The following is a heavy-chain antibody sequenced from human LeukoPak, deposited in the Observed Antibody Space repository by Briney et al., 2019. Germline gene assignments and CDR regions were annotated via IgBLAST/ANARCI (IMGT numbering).Heavy chain of an antibody. D-gene: IGHD3-22*01. CDR2: ISWNSGSI. CDR1: GFTFDDYA. V-gene: IGHV3-9*01. Sequence: GGSLRLSCAASGFTFDDYAMHWVRQAPGKGLEWVSGISWNSGSIGYADSVKGRFTISRDNAKNSLYLQMNSLRAEDTAVYYCARVEFYARYYDSSGYPRGYYFDYWGQGTLVTVSS. CDR3: ARVEFYARYYDSSGYPRGYYFDY. J-gene: IGHJ4*02.